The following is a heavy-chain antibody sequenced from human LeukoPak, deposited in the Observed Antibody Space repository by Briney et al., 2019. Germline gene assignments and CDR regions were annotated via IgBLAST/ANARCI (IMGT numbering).Heavy chain of an antibody. V-gene: IGHV1-2*02. CDR1: GYTFTGYF. J-gene: IGHJ4*02. CDR3: ARVKNYYDSSGYLYYFDY. D-gene: IGHD3-22*01. CDR2: INPNSGGT. Sequence: GASVKVSCKASGYTFTGYFIPWVRQAPGQGLEWMGWINPNSGGTNYAQNFQGRVTMTRDTSISTAYMELSRLRSDDTAVYYCARVKNYYDSSGYLYYFDYWGQGTLVTVSS.